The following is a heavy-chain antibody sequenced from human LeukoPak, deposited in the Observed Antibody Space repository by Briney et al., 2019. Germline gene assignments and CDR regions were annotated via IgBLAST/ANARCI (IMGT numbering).Heavy chain of an antibody. D-gene: IGHD3-22*01. CDR1: GYSFTSYW. Sequence: GESLKVSCKGSGYSFTSYWIGWVRQMPGKGLEWMGIIYPGDSDTRYSPSFQGQVTISADKSISTAYLQWSSLKASDTAMYYCARRVVVPYLGFDYWGQGTLVTVSS. J-gene: IGHJ4*02. CDR3: ARRVVVPYLGFDY. CDR2: IYPGDSDT. V-gene: IGHV5-51*01.